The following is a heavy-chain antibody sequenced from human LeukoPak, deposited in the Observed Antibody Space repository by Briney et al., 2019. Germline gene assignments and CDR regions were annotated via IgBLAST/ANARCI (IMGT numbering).Heavy chain of an antibody. J-gene: IGHJ4*02. CDR2: INPNSGGT. D-gene: IGHD4-17*01. Sequence: GASVKVSCKASGYTFTGYYMHWVRQAPGQGLEWMGWINPNSGGTNYAQKFQGRVTVTRDTSISTAYMELSRLRSDDTAVYYCARAGYGDYFGVAHDYWGQGTLVTVSS. CDR3: ARAGYGDYFGVAHDY. CDR1: GYTFTGYY. V-gene: IGHV1-2*02.